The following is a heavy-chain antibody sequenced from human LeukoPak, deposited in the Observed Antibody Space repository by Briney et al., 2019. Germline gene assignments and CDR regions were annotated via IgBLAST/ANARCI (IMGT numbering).Heavy chain of an antibody. CDR1: GFTFSSYS. Sequence: GGSLRLSCAASGFTFSSYSMNWVRQAPGKGLEWVSSISSSSSYIYYADSVKGRFTISRDNAKNSLYLQMNSLRAEDTAVYYFTEGSEKELSGEYYTYRDAWGTGTTFTVSS. D-gene: IGHD2-8*01. J-gene: IGHJ6*03. V-gene: IGHV3-21*01. CDR2: ISSSSSYI. CDR3: TEGSEKELSGEYYTYRDA.